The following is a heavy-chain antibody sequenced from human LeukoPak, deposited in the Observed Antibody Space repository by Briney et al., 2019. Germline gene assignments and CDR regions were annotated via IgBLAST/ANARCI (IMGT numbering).Heavy chain of an antibody. D-gene: IGHD1-26*01. V-gene: IGHV4-39*01. CDR1: GDSINTSNYF. CDR3: ARHRSGSYIRYFDF. CDR2: IYYIGTS. Sequence: WETLSLTCTVSGDSINTSNYFWGWIRQSTGKGLEWIGNIYYIGTSYYNPSLQSLVTISIDPSNNQFSLNLRYVTAADTAFYYCARHRSGSYIRYFDFWGQGALVTVSS. J-gene: IGHJ4*02.